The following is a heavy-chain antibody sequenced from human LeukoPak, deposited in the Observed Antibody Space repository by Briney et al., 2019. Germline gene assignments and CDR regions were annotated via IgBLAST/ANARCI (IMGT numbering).Heavy chain of an antibody. V-gene: IGHV4-4*07. Sequence: SETLSLTCTVTGGSISSYYWSWIRQPAGKGLEWIGRIYTSGSTNYNPSLKSRVTMSVDTSKNQFSLKLSSVTAADTAVYYCARDFKVWFGEFSYYMDVWGKGTTVTVSS. CDR1: GGSISSYY. J-gene: IGHJ6*03. CDR2: IYTSGST. CDR3: ARDFKVWFGEFSYYMDV. D-gene: IGHD3-10*01.